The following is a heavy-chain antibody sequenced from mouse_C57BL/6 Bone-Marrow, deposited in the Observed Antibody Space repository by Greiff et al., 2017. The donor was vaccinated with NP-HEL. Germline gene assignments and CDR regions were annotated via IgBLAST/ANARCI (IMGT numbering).Heavy chain of an antibody. CDR3: AILVAAGYFDV. D-gene: IGHD1-1*01. CDR1: GFTFSSYA. CDR2: ISDGGSYT. J-gene: IGHJ1*03. Sequence: EVQRVESGGGLVKPGGSLKLSCAASGFTFSSYAMSWVRQTPEKRLEWVATISDGGSYTYYPDNVKGRFTISRDNAKNNLYLQMSHLKSEDTAMYYCAILVAAGYFDVWGTGTTVTVSS. V-gene: IGHV5-4*01.